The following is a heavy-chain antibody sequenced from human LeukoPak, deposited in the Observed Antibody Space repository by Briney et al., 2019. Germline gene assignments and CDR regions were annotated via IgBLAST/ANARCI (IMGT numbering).Heavy chain of an antibody. CDR2: IYYSGST. CDR3: ARAVPYSSSWYWFDP. CDR1: GGSISSSSFY. J-gene: IGHJ5*02. V-gene: IGHV4-39*07. Sequence: SETLSLTCTVSGGSISSSSFYWGWIRQPPGKGLEWIGSIYYSGSTYYNPSLKSRVTISVDTSKNQFSLKLSSVTAADTAVYYCARAVPYSSSWYWFDPWGQGTLVTVSS. D-gene: IGHD6-13*01.